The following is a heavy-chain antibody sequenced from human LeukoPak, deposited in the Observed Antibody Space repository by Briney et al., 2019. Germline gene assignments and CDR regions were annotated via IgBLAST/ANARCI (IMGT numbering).Heavy chain of an antibody. V-gene: IGHV4-39*01. CDR3: XRNWRGYYYDSSGYYENYFDY. D-gene: IGHD3-22*01. J-gene: IGHJ4*02. CDR1: GGSISSSSYY. CDR2: IYYSGST. Sequence: PSETLSLTCTVSGGSISSSSYYWGWIRQPPGKGLEWIGSIYYSGSTYYNPSLKSRVTISVDTSKNQFSLKLSSVTAADTAVYYCXRNWRGYYYDSSGYYENYFDYWGQGTLVTVSS.